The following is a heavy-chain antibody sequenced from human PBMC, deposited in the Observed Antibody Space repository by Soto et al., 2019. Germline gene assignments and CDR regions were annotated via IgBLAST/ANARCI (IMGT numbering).Heavy chain of an antibody. J-gene: IGHJ4*02. CDR3: ARSGYSYGPFDY. D-gene: IGHD5-18*01. CDR1: GFTVRSTY. CDR2: TYSGGST. V-gene: IGHV3-53*01. Sequence: EVQLVESGGGLIQPGGSLRLSCAASGFTVRSTYMSWVRQAPGKGLEWDSVTYSGGSTYYADSVKGRFTISRDNSKNTLYLQMNSLRAEDTAVYYCARSGYSYGPFDYWGQGTLVTVSS.